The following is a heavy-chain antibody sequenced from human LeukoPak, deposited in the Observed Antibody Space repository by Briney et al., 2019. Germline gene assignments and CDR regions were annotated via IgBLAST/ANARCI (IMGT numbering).Heavy chain of an antibody. J-gene: IGHJ4*02. CDR1: GGSISTYY. CDR3: ARDSYYYDSSGRRRLDY. D-gene: IGHD3-22*01. Sequence: SETLSLTCTVSGGSISTYYWNWIRQSPGKGLEWIGYIYYRGSTGINPSLESRVTMSVDTSKNQFSLKLSSVTAADTAVYYCARDSYYYDSSGRRRLDYWGQGTLVTVSS. CDR2: IYYRGST. V-gene: IGHV4-59*12.